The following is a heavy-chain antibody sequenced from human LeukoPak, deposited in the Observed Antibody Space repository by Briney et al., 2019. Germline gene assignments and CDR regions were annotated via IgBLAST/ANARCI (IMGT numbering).Heavy chain of an antibody. D-gene: IGHD3-22*01. CDR2: IKQDGSEK. Sequence: GGSLRLSCAASGFSFSSYWMTWVRQAPGKGLEWVANIKQDGSEKYYVDSVKGRFTISRDNAKNSLYLQMNSLRAEDTAVYYCARESGSSGYYVYYFDYWGQGTLVTISS. J-gene: IGHJ4*02. V-gene: IGHV3-7*01. CDR3: ARESGSSGYYVYYFDY. CDR1: GFSFSSYW.